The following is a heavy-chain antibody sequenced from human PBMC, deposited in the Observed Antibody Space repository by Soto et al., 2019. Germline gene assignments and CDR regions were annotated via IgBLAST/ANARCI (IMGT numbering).Heavy chain of an antibody. J-gene: IGHJ6*02. CDR2: IIPISGTT. D-gene: IGHD2-15*01. V-gene: IGHV1-69*13. CDR3: AGGCCSGGNCYPGMDG. Sequence: ASVKVSCKASGGTFSTHAIIWVRQAPGHGLEWMGGIIPISGTTYYTQKFQGRVTITADEPTSTAFMELSSLKTDDTAVCYRAGGCCSGGNCYPGMDGWGRGTMGAVAS. CDR1: GGTFSTHA.